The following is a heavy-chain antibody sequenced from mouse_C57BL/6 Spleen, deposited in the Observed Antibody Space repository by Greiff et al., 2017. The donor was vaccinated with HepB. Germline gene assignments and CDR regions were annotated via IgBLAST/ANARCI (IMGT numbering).Heavy chain of an antibody. CDR3: ARLPITTVVEEGYFDV. D-gene: IGHD1-1*01. V-gene: IGHV1-80*01. J-gene: IGHJ1*03. CDR2: IYPGDGDT. CDR1: GYAFSSYW. Sequence: VQLVESGAELVKPGASVKISCKASGYAFSSYWMNWVKQRPGKGLEWIGQIYPGDGDTNYNGKFKGKATLTADKSSSTAYMQLSSLTSEDSAVYFCARLPITTVVEEGYFDVWGTGTTVTVSS.